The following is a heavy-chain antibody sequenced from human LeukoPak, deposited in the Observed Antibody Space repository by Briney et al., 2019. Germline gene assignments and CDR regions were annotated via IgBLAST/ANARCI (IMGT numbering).Heavy chain of an antibody. CDR3: ATYCGSRSLGLHYYSMDV. Sequence: PGGSLRLSCAASGFTFSSYDMNWVRQAPGKGLEWVSSISRNSTYIFYGVSVKGRFTISRDNAKNSLYLQMNTLRAEDTAVYYCATYCGSRSLGLHYYSMDVWGKGTTVTVSS. CDR1: GFTFSSYD. D-gene: IGHD3-10*01. CDR2: ISRNSTYI. V-gene: IGHV3-21*01. J-gene: IGHJ6*03.